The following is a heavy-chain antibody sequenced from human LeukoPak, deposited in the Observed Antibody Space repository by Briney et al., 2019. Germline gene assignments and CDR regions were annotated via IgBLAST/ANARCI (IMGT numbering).Heavy chain of an antibody. V-gene: IGHV4-34*01. CDR1: GGSFSGYY. J-gene: IGHJ6*02. Sequence: PSETLSLICAVYGGSFSGYYWSWIRQPPGKGLEWIGEINHSGSTNYNPSLKSRVTISVDTSKNQFSLKLSSVTAADTAVYYCARDARVCTNGVCYGMDVWGQGTTVTVSS. CDR2: INHSGST. D-gene: IGHD2-8*01. CDR3: ARDARVCTNGVCYGMDV.